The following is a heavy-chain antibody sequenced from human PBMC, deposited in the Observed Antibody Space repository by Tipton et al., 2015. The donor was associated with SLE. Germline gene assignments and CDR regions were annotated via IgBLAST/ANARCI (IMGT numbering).Heavy chain of an antibody. CDR2: VYNTEDGTRYHRGST. Sequence: GLVKPSESLSLSCAVAGDFASGSYWSWIRQSPGKGLEWMASVYNTEDGTRYHRGSTRYNPALNGRVTISVDTSKNQFSLSLISVTAADTAVYYCARLTPWGYDYWGPGMLVTVSS. J-gene: IGHJ4*02. V-gene: IGHV4-59*02. D-gene: IGHD7-27*01. CDR1: GDFASGSY. CDR3: ARLTPWGYDY.